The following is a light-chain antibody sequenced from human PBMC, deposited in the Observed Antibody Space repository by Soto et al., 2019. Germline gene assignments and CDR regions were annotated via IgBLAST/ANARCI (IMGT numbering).Light chain of an antibody. CDR1: QSVSSY. CDR2: DAS. J-gene: IGKJ4*01. V-gene: IGKV3D-11*02. Sequence: EIVLTQSPATLSLSPGDRATLSCRASQSVSSYLAWYQQKPGQAPRLLIYDASTRATGIPARSSGSGSGTVIPLTISQQEPEDSADYCRQQSNTAHTFGGGTKLEIK. CDR3: QQSNTAHT.